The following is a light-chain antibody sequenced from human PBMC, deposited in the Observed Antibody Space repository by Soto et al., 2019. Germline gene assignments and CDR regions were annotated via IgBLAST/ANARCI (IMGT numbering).Light chain of an antibody. V-gene: IGKV1-5*01. CDR2: DAS. Sequence: DIQMIQSPSTLSASVGDRVTITCRASQSMNDWLAWYQQKPGKAPKVLIYDASSLQSGVPSRFSGSGSGTEFTLTIDSLQPDDVATYYCLRYNAFSQTFGQGTKV. CDR1: QSMNDW. CDR3: LRYNAFSQT. J-gene: IGKJ1*01.